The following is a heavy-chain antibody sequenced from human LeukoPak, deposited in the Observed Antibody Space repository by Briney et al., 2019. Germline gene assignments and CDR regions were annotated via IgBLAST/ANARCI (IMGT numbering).Heavy chain of an antibody. CDR2: IWYDASNK. CDR1: GFTFSSFG. J-gene: IGHJ4*02. Sequence: GGSLRLSCAASGFTFSSFGMHWVRQAPGKGLEWVAVIWYDASNKYYADSVKGRFTISRDNSKNTLYLQMNSLRDDDTAVYYCARDSHSSSWYSEFDYWGQGTLVTVSS. D-gene: IGHD6-13*01. CDR3: ARDSHSSSWYSEFDY. V-gene: IGHV3-33*01.